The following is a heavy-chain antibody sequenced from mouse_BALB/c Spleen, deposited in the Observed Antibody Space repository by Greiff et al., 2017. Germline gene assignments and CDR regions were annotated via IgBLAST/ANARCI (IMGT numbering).Heavy chain of an antibody. V-gene: IGHV1-54*01. CDR2: INPGSGGT. D-gene: IGHD4-1*01. CDR1: GYAFTNYL. CDR3: ARGGTAWFAY. Sequence: QVQLQQSGAELVRPGTSVKVSCKASGYAFTNYLIEWVKQRPGQGLEWIGVINPGSGGTNYNEKFKGKATLTADKSSSTAYMQLSSLTSDDSAVYFGARGGTAWFAYWGQGTLVTVSA. J-gene: IGHJ3*01.